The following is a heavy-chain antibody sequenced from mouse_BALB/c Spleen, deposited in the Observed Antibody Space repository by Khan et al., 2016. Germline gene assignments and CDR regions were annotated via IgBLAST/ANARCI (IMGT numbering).Heavy chain of an antibody. CDR3: ARDGWGYYAMDY. J-gene: IGHJ4*01. Sequence: VQLKESGPGLVAPSQNLSITCTVAGFSLGAYGVNWVRQPPGKGLEWLGMIWGDGSTDYNSALKSRLSISKDNSKSQVFLKMNSLQTDDTARYFCARDGWGYYAMDYWGQGTSVTVSS. CDR2: IWGDGST. D-gene: IGHD2-2*01. CDR1: GFSLGAYG. V-gene: IGHV2-6-7*01.